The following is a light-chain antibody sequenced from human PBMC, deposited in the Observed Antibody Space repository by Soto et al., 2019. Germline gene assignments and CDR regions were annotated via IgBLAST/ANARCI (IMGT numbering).Light chain of an antibody. CDR1: QSVSSY. V-gene: IGKV3-11*01. CDR2: DAS. Sequence: EIVLTQSPATLSLSPGERATLSCRASQSVSSYLAWYQQKPGQAPRLLIYDASNRATGIPARFSGSGSGTDFTLTISRLEPEDSAVYYCQQYGVSPTFGGGTKVDIK. CDR3: QQYGVSPT. J-gene: IGKJ4*01.